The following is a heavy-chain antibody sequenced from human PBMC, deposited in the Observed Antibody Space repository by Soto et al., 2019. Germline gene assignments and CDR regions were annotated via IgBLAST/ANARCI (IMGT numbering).Heavy chain of an antibody. D-gene: IGHD6-19*01. J-gene: IGHJ4*02. V-gene: IGHV4-30-2*02. CDR3: AHRLDGMDRYSSGWYTV. CDR1: GGSISSGGYS. CDR2: IYHSGST. Sequence: SETLSLTCAVSGGSISSGGYSWSWIRQPPGKGLEWIGYIYHSGSTYYSPALKSRLTITKDTSKNQVVLTMTNMDPVDTATYYCAHRLDGMDRYSSGWYTVWGQGTLVTVS.